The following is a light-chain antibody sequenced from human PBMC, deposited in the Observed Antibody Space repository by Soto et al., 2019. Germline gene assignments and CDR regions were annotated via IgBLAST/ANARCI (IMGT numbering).Light chain of an antibody. CDR3: QQYNDWPPIT. CDR2: GAS. Sequence: EIVMTQSPATLSVSPGDRATISCRASQSVSSNLAWYQKRPGQAPRLLIYGASTRATGIPARFSGSGSGTELTLTISSLQSEDSAVYFCQQYNDWPPITFGGGTKVDI. V-gene: IGKV3-15*01. J-gene: IGKJ4*01. CDR1: QSVSSN.